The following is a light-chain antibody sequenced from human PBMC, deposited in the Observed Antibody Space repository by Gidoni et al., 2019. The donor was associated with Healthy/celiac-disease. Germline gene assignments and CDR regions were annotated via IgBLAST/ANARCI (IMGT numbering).Light chain of an antibody. CDR1: QGISSY. CDR2: AAS. CDR3: QQYYSSGSWT. V-gene: IGKV1-8*01. J-gene: IGKJ1*01. Sequence: AIRMTQSPSSFSASTGDRVTITCRASQGISSYLAWYQQKPGKAPKLLIYAASTLQSGVPSRFRGSGSGTDFTLTISCLQSEDFATYYCQQYYSSGSWTFXQXTKVEIK.